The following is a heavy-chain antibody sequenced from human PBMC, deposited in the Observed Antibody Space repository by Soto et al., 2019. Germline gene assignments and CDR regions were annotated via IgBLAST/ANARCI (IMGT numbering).Heavy chain of an antibody. J-gene: IGHJ6*03. Sequence: GGSLRLSCAASGFTFSDYYMSWIRQAPGKGLEWVSYISSSGSTIYYADSVKGRFTISRDNAKNSLYLQMNSLRAEDTAVYYCAREYCSGGSCYGFPDYYYMDVWGKGTTVTVSS. CDR3: AREYCSGGSCYGFPDYYYMDV. D-gene: IGHD2-15*01. CDR2: ISSSGSTI. CDR1: GFTFSDYY. V-gene: IGHV3-11*01.